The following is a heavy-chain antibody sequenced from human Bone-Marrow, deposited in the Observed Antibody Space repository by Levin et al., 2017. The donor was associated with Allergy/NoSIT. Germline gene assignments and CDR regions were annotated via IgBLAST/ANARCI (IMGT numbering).Heavy chain of an antibody. V-gene: IGHV3-30*18. J-gene: IGHJ4*02. D-gene: IGHD5-18*01. CDR3: AKGGLEFSSYGFFDF. Sequence: GGSLRLSCEASGFTFSTYGMNWVRQAAGKGLEWVAVVSYDGRKEFYADSVKGRFTLSRDNSKNKLYLQMNSLRAEDTAVYYCAKGGLEFSSYGFFDFWGQGTLVTVSS. CDR1: GFTFSTYG. CDR2: VSYDGRKE.